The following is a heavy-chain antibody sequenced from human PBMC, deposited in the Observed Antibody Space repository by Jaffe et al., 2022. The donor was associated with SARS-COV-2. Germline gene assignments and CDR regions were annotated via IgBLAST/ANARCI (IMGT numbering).Heavy chain of an antibody. Sequence: QVQLQQWGAGLLKPSETLSLTCAVYGGSFSGYYWSWIRQPPGKGLEWIGEINHSGSTDYNPSLKSRVTISVDRSKNQFSLKLSSVTAADTAVYYCARYTYDRSGYYYYFDYWGQGTLVTVSS. J-gene: IGHJ4*02. CDR2: INHSGST. CDR3: ARYTYDRSGYYYYFDY. V-gene: IGHV4-34*01. D-gene: IGHD3-22*01. CDR1: GGSFSGYY.